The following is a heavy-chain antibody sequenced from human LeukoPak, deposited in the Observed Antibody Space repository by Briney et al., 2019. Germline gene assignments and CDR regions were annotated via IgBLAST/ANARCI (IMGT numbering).Heavy chain of an antibody. Sequence: GGSLRLSRAASGFTFSSYSMNWVRQAPGKGLEWVSYISSSSSTIYYADSVKGRFTISRDNSKNTLYLQMNSLRAEDTAVYYCAREDYSSSWSYFDYWGQGTLVTVSS. CDR3: AREDYSSSWSYFDY. CDR1: GFTFSSYS. J-gene: IGHJ4*02. D-gene: IGHD6-13*01. CDR2: ISSSSSTI. V-gene: IGHV3-48*01.